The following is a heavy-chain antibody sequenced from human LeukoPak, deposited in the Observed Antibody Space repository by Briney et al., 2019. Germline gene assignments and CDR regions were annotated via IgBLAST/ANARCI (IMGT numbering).Heavy chain of an antibody. J-gene: IGHJ4*02. CDR1: GFTFSSHA. D-gene: IGHD4-11*01. CDR3: AKDWPVSGDHYSPFDY. CDR2: ISRSGTNT. V-gene: IGHV3-23*01. Sequence: PGGSLRLFCAASGFTFSSHAMSWVRQAPGMGLEWVAAISRSGTNTYYVDSVKGRFTISRDSSKNTLHLQMDSLRAEDTAVYYCAKDWPVSGDHYSPFDYWGQGTLVTVSS.